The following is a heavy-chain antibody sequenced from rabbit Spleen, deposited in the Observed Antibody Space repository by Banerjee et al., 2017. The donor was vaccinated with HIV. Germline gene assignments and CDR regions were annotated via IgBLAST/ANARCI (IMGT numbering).Heavy chain of an antibody. J-gene: IGHJ3*01. CDR1: GFDFSNYY. CDR2: IDPVFGIT. V-gene: IGHV1S7*01. CDR3: ARDASSSDYYRDTRLDL. Sequence: QLKESGGGLVQPGESLKLSCKASGFDFSNYYMNWVRQAPGKGLEWIGYIDPVFGITYYASWVNGRFTISSHNAQNTVDLQMNSLTAADTATYFCARDASSSDYYRDTRLDLWGQGTLVTVS. D-gene: IGHD1-1*01.